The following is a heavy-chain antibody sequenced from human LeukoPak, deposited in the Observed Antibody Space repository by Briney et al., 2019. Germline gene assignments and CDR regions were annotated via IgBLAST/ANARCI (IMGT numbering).Heavy chain of an antibody. D-gene: IGHD5-12*01. CDR3: ARDAYSGYG. J-gene: IGHJ4*02. V-gene: IGHV3-7*01. CDR1: GSTFSSYW. Sequence: GGSLRLSCAASGSTFSSYWMSWVRQAPGKGLEWVANIKQDGSEKYYVDSVKGRFTISRDNAKNSLYLQMNSLRAEDTAVYYCARDAYSGYGWGQGTLVTVSS. CDR2: IKQDGSEK.